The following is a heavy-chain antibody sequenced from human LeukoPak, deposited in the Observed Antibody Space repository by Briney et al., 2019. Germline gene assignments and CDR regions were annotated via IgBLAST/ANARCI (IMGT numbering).Heavy chain of an antibody. CDR1: GFTFSSSA. Sequence: QPGGSLRLSCAASGFTFSSSAMNWVRQAPGKGLEWVSAISISGDDTYYAESVKGRFTISRDNSKNTLYLRMNSLRAEDTAVYYCARDPHIAVVGYYFDFWGQGTLVTVSS. CDR2: ISISGDDT. D-gene: IGHD2-15*01. V-gene: IGHV3-23*01. CDR3: ARDPHIAVVGYYFDF. J-gene: IGHJ4*02.